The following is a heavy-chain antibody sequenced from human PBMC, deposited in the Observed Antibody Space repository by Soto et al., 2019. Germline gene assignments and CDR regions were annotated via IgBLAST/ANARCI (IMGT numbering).Heavy chain of an antibody. CDR1: GFTFSSYD. V-gene: IGHV3-13*01. CDR2: IGTAGDT. Sequence: PGGSLRLSCAASGFTFSSYDMHWVRQATGKGLEWVSAIGTAGDTYYPGSVKGRFTISRENAKNSLYLQMNSLRAEDTAVYYCARDVGSVGARTFDYWGQGTLVTLSS. J-gene: IGHJ4*02. D-gene: IGHD1-26*01. CDR3: ARDVGSVGARTFDY.